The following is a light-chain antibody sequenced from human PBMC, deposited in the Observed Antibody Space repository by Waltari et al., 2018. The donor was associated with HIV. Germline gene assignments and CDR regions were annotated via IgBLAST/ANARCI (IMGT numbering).Light chain of an antibody. CDR3: QQRYRWPLT. Sequence: EIVLTQSPATLSLSPGETATLSCWASQNVDTYLAWLQQKPGQAPRLLIYDASNGATGIPARFSGNGSGTDFSLTISRLEPEDFAVYYCQQRYRWPLTFGGGTKVDLK. J-gene: IGKJ4*01. V-gene: IGKV3-11*01. CDR2: DAS. CDR1: QNVDTY.